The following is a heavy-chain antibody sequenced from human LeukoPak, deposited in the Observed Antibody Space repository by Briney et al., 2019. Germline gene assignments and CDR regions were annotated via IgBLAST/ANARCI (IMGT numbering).Heavy chain of an antibody. D-gene: IGHD3-3*01. CDR3: ARDEDWSGYYGAFDI. CDR1: GFTFSSYG. Sequence: GGSQRLSCAASGFTFSSYGMHWVRQAPGKGLEWVAFIRYDGSNKYYADSVKGRFTISRDNSKNTLYLQMNSLRAEDTAVYYCARDEDWSGYYGAFDIWGQGTMVTVSS. V-gene: IGHV3-30*02. J-gene: IGHJ3*02. CDR2: IRYDGSNK.